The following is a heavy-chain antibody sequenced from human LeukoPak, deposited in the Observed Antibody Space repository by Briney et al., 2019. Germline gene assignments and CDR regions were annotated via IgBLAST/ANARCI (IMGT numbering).Heavy chain of an antibody. CDR3: TKGYFDSSGHNSYAP. V-gene: IGHV4-4*09. Sequence: PSETLSLTCTVSGGSISPYYWGWIRQPPGKGLEWIGYIYSSGSTVYNTPLRSRVTISLDTSKNQFSLDLTSVTAADTAVCYCTKGYFDSSGHNSYAPWGQGTLVTVSS. CDR1: GGSISPYY. J-gene: IGHJ5*02. D-gene: IGHD3-22*01. CDR2: IYSSGST.